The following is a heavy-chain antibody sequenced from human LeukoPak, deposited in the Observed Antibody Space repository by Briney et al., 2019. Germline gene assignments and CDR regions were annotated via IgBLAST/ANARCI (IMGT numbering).Heavy chain of an antibody. CDR3: AKSTMVRANYFDC. V-gene: IGHV3-11*01. D-gene: IGHD3-10*01. CDR2: ISSSGSTI. CDR1: GFTFSNAW. Sequence: GGSLRLSCAASGFTFSNAWMGWVRQAPGKGLEWVSYISSSGSTIYYADSVKGRFTISRDNSKNTLYLQMNSLRAEDTAVYYCAKSTMVRANYFDCWGQGTLVTVSS. J-gene: IGHJ4*02.